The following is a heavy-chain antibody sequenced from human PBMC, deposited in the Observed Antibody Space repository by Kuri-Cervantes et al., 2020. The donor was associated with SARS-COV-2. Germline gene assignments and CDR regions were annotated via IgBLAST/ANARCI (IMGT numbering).Heavy chain of an antibody. CDR3: ARARVRGLITAYYYYGMDA. D-gene: IGHD3-10*01. CDR1: GYTFTGYY. Sequence: ASVKVSCKASGYTFTGYYMHWVRQAPGQGLEWMGWINPNSGGTNYAQKFQGWVTMTRDTSINTAYMELSRLRSDDTAVYYCARARVRGLITAYYYYGMDAWGQGTTVTVSS. J-gene: IGHJ6*02. CDR2: INPNSGGT. V-gene: IGHV1-2*04.